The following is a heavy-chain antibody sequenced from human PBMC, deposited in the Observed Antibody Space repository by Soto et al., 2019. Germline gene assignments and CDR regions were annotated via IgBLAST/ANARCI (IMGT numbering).Heavy chain of an antibody. CDR3: VKEKMRAFDY. J-gene: IGHJ4*02. CDR1: GFSFNPYA. Sequence: QVQLVQSGGGVVQPGRSLRLSCAASGFSFNPYAMHWVRQAPGKGLEWVGGILHDGHNQYFAESVQGRFTISRDNANNTLYLQMNSLRPEDTAVYYCVKEKMRAFDYWGQGTLVTVSS. V-gene: IGHV3-30*18. CDR2: ILHDGHNQ.